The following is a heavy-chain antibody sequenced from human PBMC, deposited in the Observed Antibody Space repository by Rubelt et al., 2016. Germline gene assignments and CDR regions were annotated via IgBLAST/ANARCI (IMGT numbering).Heavy chain of an antibody. J-gene: IGHJ4*02. D-gene: IGHD3-10*01. CDR3: ARDPLPVRGVIMTPTH. CDR2: ISAYHGNT. V-gene: IGHV1-18*01. CDR1: GYTFTSYG. Sequence: QVQLVQSGAEVKKPGASVKVSCKASGYTFTSYGISWVRQAPGQGLEWMGWISAYHGNTNYAQKLKGRGTMTTDTSTSTAYMELRSLRSDDTAVYYCARDPLPVRGVIMTPTHWGQGTLVTVSS.